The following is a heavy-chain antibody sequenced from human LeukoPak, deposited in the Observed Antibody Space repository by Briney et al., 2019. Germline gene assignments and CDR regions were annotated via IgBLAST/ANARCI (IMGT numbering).Heavy chain of an antibody. D-gene: IGHD2-21*02. J-gene: IGHJ4*02. CDR1: GFTFSTYW. V-gene: IGHV3-7*01. Sequence: GGSLRLSYAASGFTFSTYWMSWVRQAPGKGLEWVANIKEDGSGKYYVDSVKGRFTISRDNAKNSLYLQMNSLRAEDTAVYYCARDPRSKGGDWGDFDYWGQGTLVTVSS. CDR2: IKEDGSGK. CDR3: ARDPRSKGGDWGDFDY.